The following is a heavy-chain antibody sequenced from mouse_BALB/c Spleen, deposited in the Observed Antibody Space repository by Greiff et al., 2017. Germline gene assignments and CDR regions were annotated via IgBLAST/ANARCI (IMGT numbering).Heavy chain of an antibody. CDR1: GFAFSSYD. V-gene: IGHV5-12-1*01. Sequence: DVKLVESGGGLVKPGGSLKLSCAASGFAFSSYDMSWVRQTPEKRLEWVAYISSGGGSTYYPDTVKGRFTISRDNAKNTLYLQMSSLKSEDTAMYYCARHNYGSSFHAMDYWGQGTSVTVSS. CDR2: ISSGGGST. CDR3: ARHNYGSSFHAMDY. D-gene: IGHD1-1*01. J-gene: IGHJ4*01.